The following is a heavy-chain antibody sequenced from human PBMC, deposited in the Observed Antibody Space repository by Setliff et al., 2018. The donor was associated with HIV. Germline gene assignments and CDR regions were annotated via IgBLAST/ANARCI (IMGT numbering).Heavy chain of an antibody. CDR2: IHHSGST. J-gene: IGHJ6*02. CDR1: GFSISSGHY. Sequence: PSETLSLTCVVSGFSISSGHYWAWIRQPPGKGLEWIGSIHHSGSTYYNPSLKSRITISVDTSKNQFSLNLTSVTAADTAVYYCARAPYYNFWSGYYVGMSSHYYGMDVWGQGTTVTVS. CDR3: ARAPYYNFWSGYYVGMSSHYYGMDV. V-gene: IGHV4-38-2*01. D-gene: IGHD3-3*01.